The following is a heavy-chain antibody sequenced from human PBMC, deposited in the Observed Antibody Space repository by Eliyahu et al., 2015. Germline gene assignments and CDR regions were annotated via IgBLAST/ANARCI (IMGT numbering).Heavy chain of an antibody. D-gene: IGHD4-17*01. J-gene: IGHJ6*03. CDR1: GFTFXXYA. Sequence: EVQLVESGGGVVRPGGSLRXSXAASGFTFXXYAMSWVRQAPGKGLXWVSTINWNGDSTGYADSVKGRFTISRDNAKNSLYLQMNSLRAEDTALYHCARDTDYGDSGYYHYYMDVWGKGTTVTVSS. V-gene: IGHV3-20*01. CDR2: INWNGDST. CDR3: ARDTDYGDSGYYHYYMDV.